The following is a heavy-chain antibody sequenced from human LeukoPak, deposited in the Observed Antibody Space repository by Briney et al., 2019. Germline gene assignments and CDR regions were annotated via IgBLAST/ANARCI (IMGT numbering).Heavy chain of an antibody. J-gene: IGHJ4*02. CDR2: INHSGST. D-gene: IGHD3-22*01. CDR3: ARWTYYDSSGYYYDY. Sequence: SETLSLTCAVYGGSFSGYYWSWIRQPPGKGLEWIGEINHSGSTNYNPSLKSRVTISVDTSKNQFSLKLSSVTAADTAVYYCARWTYYDSSGYYYDYWGQGTLVTVSS. CDR1: GGSFSGYY. V-gene: IGHV4-34*01.